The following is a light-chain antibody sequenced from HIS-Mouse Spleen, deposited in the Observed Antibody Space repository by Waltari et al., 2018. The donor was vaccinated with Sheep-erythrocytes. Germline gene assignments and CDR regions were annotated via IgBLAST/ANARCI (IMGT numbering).Light chain of an antibody. CDR3: CSYAGSYNHV. CDR1: SSDVGGYNY. J-gene: IGLJ1*01. CDR2: DVS. V-gene: IGLV2-11*01. Sequence: QSALTQPRSVSGSPGQSVTISCTGTSSDVGGYNYASWYQQHPGKAPKLTIYDVSKRPSGVPDRFSGSKSGNTASLTISGLQAEDEADYYCCSYAGSYNHVFATGTKVTVL.